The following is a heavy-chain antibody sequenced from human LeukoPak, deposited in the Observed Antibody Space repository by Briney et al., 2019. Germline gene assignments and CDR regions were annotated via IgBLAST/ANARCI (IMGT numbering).Heavy chain of an antibody. J-gene: IGHJ4*02. CDR1: GYTFTGYY. CDR3: ARGGSRYYDSSGYYYDY. Sequence: ASVKVSCKASGYTFTGYYMHWVRQAPGQGLEWMGWINPNSGGTNYAQKFQGRVTMTRDTSVSTAYTELSRLRSDDTAVYYCARGGSRYYDSSGYYYDYWGQGTLVTVSS. V-gene: IGHV1-2*02. D-gene: IGHD3-22*01. CDR2: INPNSGGT.